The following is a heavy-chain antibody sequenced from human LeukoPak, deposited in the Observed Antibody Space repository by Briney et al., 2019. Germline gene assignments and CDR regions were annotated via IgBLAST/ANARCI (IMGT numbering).Heavy chain of an antibody. J-gene: IGHJ4*02. CDR3: ASFSGSYHYFDY. D-gene: IGHD1-26*01. Sequence: SVKVSCKASGGTFSSYAISWVRQAPGQGLEWMGGIIPIFGTANYAQKSQGRVTITADKSTSTAYMELSSLRSEDTAVYYCASFSGSYHYFDYWGQGTLVTVSS. V-gene: IGHV1-69*06. CDR1: GGTFSSYA. CDR2: IIPIFGTA.